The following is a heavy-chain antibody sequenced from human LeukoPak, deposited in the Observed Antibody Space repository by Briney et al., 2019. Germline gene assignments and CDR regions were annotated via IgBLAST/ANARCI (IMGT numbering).Heavy chain of an antibody. CDR1: RFTFSRYG. V-gene: IGHV3-30-3*01. CDR2: ISYDGSNK. J-gene: IGHJ4*02. CDR3: ARDLSNALDY. D-gene: IGHD4-11*01. Sequence: PGRSLRLSCAASRFTFSRYGMHWVRQAPGKGLEWVAVISYDGSNKYYADSVKGRFTISRDNSKNTLYLQMNSLRAEDTAVYYCARDLSNALDYWGQGTLVTVSS.